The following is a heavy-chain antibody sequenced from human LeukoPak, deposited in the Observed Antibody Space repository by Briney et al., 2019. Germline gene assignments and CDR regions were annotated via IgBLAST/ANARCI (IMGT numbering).Heavy chain of an antibody. J-gene: IGHJ6*02. V-gene: IGHV3-23*01. D-gene: IGHD6-6*01. CDR3: AKDSSLGAYYYYYGMDV. CDR2: ISGSGGST. CDR1: GFTFSSYA. Sequence: GGSLRLSCAASGFTFSSYAMSWVRQAPGKGLEWVSAISGSGGSTYYADSVKGRFTISRDDSKSTLYLQMNSLRAEDTAVYYCAKDSSLGAYYYYYGMDVWGQGTTVTVSS.